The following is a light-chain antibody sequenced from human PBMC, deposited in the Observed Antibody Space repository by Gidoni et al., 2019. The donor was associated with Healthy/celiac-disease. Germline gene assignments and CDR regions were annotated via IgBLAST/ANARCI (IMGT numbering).Light chain of an antibody. Sequence: DIQMTQSPSSLSASVGDRVTITCQASQDISNYLNWYQQKPGKAPKLLIYDASNLETGVPSRFSGSGSGTDFTFTISSLQPEEIATYYCKQYDNLLMYTFGQGTKLEIK. J-gene: IGKJ2*01. V-gene: IGKV1-33*01. CDR2: DAS. CDR1: QDISNY. CDR3: KQYDNLLMYT.